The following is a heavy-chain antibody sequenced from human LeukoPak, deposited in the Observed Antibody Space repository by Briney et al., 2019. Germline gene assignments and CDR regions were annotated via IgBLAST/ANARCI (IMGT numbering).Heavy chain of an antibody. CDR1: GFTFSNAW. CDR2: IKSKTDGGTT. J-gene: IGHJ4*02. Sequence: GGSLRLSCAASGFTFSNAWTSWVRQAPGKGLEWGGRIKSKTDGGTTDYAAPVKGRFTISRDDSKNTLYLQMNSLKTEDTAVYYCTTGGVGATISWGQGTLVTVSS. D-gene: IGHD1-26*01. V-gene: IGHV3-15*01. CDR3: TTGGVGATIS.